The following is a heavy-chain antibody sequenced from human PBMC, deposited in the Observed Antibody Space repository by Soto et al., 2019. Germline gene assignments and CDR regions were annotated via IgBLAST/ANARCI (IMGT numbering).Heavy chain of an antibody. CDR2: INPNSGGT. CDR1: GYTFTGYY. CDR3: ARRNYDFWSGYYGLENTVRY. Sequence: QVQLVQSGAEVKKPGASVKVSCKASGYTFTGYYMHWVRQAPGQGLEWMGWINPNSGGTNYAQKFQGRVTMTRDTSISTAYMELSRLRSDDTAVYYCARRNYDFWSGYYGLENTVRYWGQGTLVTVSS. D-gene: IGHD3-3*01. J-gene: IGHJ4*02. V-gene: IGHV1-2*02.